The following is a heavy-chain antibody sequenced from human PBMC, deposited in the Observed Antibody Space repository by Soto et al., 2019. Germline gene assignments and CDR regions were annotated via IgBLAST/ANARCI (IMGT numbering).Heavy chain of an antibody. CDR3: ARRALEPSGHYYPYNWFDS. V-gene: IGHV5-51*01. CDR2: IDPADSVD. Sequence: PGASLKISCKGSGYMFTKYWIAWVRQMPGKGLEWVGIIDPADSVDRYSPSFEGHVTISVYKSNSSVYLRWDNLKTSDTATYFCARRALEPSGHYYPYNWFDSWGQGTQVTVSS. CDR1: GYMFTKYW. D-gene: IGHD3-22*01. J-gene: IGHJ5*01.